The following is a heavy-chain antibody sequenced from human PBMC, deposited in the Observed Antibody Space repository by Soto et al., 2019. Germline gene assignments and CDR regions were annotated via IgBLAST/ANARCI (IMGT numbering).Heavy chain of an antibody. CDR2: INHTGGT. Sequence: LVTLSLTCTVYGWSFVGYYLNWIRKTPGKGLEWIGEINHTGGTHYNPSLKSRVTMSVDTSKNQFSLRLSSVTAADTAIYYCATRITVFGLLIPPFDPWGQGTQVTVSS. CDR3: ATRITVFGLLIPPFDP. J-gene: IGHJ5*02. D-gene: IGHD3-3*01. CDR1: GWSFVGYY. V-gene: IGHV4-34*01.